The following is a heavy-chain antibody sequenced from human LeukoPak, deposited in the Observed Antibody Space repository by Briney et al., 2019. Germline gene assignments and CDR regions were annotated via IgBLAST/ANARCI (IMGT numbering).Heavy chain of an antibody. Sequence: SETLSLTCTVSGGSISSSSYYWGWIRQPPGKGLEWIGSIYYSGSTYYNPSLKSRVTISVDRSKNQFSLKLSSVTAADTAFYYCARDDSGAAALDYWGQGTLVTVSS. CDR2: IYYSGST. CDR3: ARDDSGAAALDY. V-gene: IGHV4-39*07. J-gene: IGHJ4*02. CDR1: GGSISSSSYY. D-gene: IGHD6-13*01.